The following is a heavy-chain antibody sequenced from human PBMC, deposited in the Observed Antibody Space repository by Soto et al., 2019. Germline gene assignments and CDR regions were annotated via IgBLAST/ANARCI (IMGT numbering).Heavy chain of an antibody. D-gene: IGHD2-15*01. J-gene: IGHJ6*02. Sequence: PSETLSLTCTGSGGSISSYYWSWIRQPPGKGLEWIGYIYYSGSTNYNPSLKSRVTISVDTSKNQFSLKLSSVTAADTAVYYCAREGWGMDVWGQGTTVTVSS. V-gene: IGHV4-59*01. CDR3: AREGWGMDV. CDR1: GGSISSYY. CDR2: IYYSGST.